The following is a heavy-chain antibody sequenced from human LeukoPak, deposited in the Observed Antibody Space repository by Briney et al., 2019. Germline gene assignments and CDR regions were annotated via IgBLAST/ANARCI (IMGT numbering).Heavy chain of an antibody. CDR2: ISWNSGSI. J-gene: IGHJ4*02. CDR1: GFTFDDYA. D-gene: IGHD6-13*01. V-gene: IGHV3-9*03. Sequence: SLRLSCAASGFTFDDYAMHWVRQAPGKGLEWVSGISWNSGSIGYADSVKGRFTISRDNAKNSLYLQMNSLRAEDMALYYCAKADSSSWYGYADYWGQGTLVTVSS. CDR3: AKADSSSWYGYADY.